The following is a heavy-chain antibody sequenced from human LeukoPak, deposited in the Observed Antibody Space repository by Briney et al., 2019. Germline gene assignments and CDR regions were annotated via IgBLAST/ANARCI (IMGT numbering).Heavy chain of an antibody. Sequence: GGSLRLSCAASGFTFDDYAMHWVRQAPGRGLEWVSGISWNSGSIGYADPVKGRFTISRDNAKNSLYLQMNSLRAEDTAVYYCARAIFMASDAFDIWGQGTMATVSS. CDR3: ARAIFMASDAFDI. CDR2: ISWNSGSI. J-gene: IGHJ3*02. D-gene: IGHD3-3*02. CDR1: GFTFDDYA. V-gene: IGHV3-9*01.